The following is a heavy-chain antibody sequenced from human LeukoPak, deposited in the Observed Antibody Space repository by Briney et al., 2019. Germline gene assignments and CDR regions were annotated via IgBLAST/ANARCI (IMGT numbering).Heavy chain of an antibody. J-gene: IGHJ5*02. CDR3: EEGIRYFDWSQNWFDP. Sequence: GWSLRLSCAASGYSFSSYGMHWVRQAPGKGLEWVAIIWYDGSSKYYAESVKGRFTISRDNSKNTLYLQMNSLRAEDTVLYHAEEGIRYFDWSQNWFDPWGQGTLVTVSS. V-gene: IGHV3-33*01. CDR2: IWYDGSSK. CDR1: GYSFSSYG. D-gene: IGHD3-9*01.